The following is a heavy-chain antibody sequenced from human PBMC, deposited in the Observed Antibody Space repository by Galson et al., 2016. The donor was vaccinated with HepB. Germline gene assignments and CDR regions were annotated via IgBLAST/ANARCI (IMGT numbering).Heavy chain of an antibody. CDR2: IIPSSGST. CDR1: GYTSTTQY. CDR3: AREIAVGVMYFAY. Sequence: SVKVSCKASGYTSTTQYMHWVRQAPGQGLEWMGRIIPSSGSTRYAQKFQGRLTMTRDSSTSTVYLELSSLRSEDTALYYCAREIAVGVMYFAYWGQGTLVTVSS. D-gene: IGHD3-3*01. V-gene: IGHV1-46*01. J-gene: IGHJ4*02.